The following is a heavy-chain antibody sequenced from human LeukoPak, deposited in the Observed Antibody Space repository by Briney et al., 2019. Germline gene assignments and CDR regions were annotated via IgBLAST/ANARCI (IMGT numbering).Heavy chain of an antibody. CDR3: AREVNALWFGELEVGRQAFPSYYYCYYMDV. D-gene: IGHD3-10*01. V-gene: IGHV6-1*01. CDR2: TYYRSKWYN. J-gene: IGHJ6*03. Sequence: SQTLSLTCAISGDSVSSDCAAWNWLTQSPSRGLDWLGRTYYRSKWYNDFTVAVKSRITINTATSKNQFSLQLNSVTPEDTAVYYCAREVNALWFGELEVGRQAFPSYYYCYYMDVWGKGTTVTIS. CDR1: GDSVSSDCAA.